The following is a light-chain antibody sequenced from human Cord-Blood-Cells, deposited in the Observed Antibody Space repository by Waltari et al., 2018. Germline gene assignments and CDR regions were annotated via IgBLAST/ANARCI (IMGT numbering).Light chain of an antibody. CDR2: DAS. CDR1: QSVSSY. CDR3: QQRSNWPPT. V-gene: IGKV3-11*01. Sequence: EIVLTQSPATLSFSPGERPTLSCRASQSVSSYLAWYQQKPGQAPRLLIYDASNRATGIPARFSGSGSGTDFTLTICSLDPEDFALYYCQQRSNWPPTFGQGTRLEIK. J-gene: IGKJ5*01.